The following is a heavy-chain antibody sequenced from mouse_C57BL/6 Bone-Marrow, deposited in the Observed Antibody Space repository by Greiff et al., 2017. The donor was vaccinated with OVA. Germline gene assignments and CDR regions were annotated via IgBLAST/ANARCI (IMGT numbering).Heavy chain of an antibody. Sequence: QVQLQQSDAELVKPGATVKISCKVSGYTFTDHTIHWMKQRPEQGLEWIGYIYPRDGSTKYNEKFKGKATLTADKSSSTAYMQLNSLTSEDSAVYFCALPYYYGSSYWYFDVWGTGTTVTVSS. D-gene: IGHD1-1*01. V-gene: IGHV1-78*01. CDR3: ALPYYYGSSYWYFDV. CDR1: GYTFTDHT. J-gene: IGHJ1*03. CDR2: IYPRDGST.